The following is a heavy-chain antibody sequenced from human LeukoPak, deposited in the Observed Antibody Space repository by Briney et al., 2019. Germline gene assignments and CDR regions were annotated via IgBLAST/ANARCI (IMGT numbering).Heavy chain of an antibody. Sequence: SVKVSCKASGGTFSSYAISWVRQAPGQGLEWMGGIIPIFGTANYAQKFQGRVTITADESTSTAYMELSSLRSEDTAVYYCARAGEDGYNFRPFDYWGQGTLVTVSS. D-gene: IGHD5-24*01. V-gene: IGHV1-69*13. J-gene: IGHJ4*02. CDR2: IIPIFGTA. CDR3: ARAGEDGYNFRPFDY. CDR1: GGTFSSYA.